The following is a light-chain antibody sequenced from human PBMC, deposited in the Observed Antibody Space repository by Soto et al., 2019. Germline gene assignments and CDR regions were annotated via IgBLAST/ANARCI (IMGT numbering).Light chain of an antibody. V-gene: IGKV1-5*01. CDR1: QNIRNL. Sequence: EIELTQSPATLSAIVGDSVPITFRASQNIRNLLAWYQQKPGKAPKPLIYDASTLKTGVPSRFSGSGSGSEFNFTITGLQPDDFATYFCQQYNTYSTFGQGTGLEI. CDR2: DAS. CDR3: QQYNTYST. J-gene: IGKJ5*01.